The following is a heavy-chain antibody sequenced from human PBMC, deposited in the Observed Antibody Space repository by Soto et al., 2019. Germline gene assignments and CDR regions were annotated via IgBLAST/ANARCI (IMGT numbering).Heavy chain of an antibody. V-gene: IGHV4-59*01. Sequence: PGETLSLTCTVSGGSISRYDLTWVRQAPGKGLEWVGNIYYTGSTNYNPPLKSRGTISLDTSNNQFALKLTSVTAAEAALFYSSRAKSFDVRGQGIMVTVSS. CDR1: GGSISRYD. CDR3: SRAKSFDV. CDR2: IYYTGST. J-gene: IGHJ6*02.